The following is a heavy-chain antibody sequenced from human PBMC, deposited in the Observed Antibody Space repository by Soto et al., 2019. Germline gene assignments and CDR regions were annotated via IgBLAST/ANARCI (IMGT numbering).Heavy chain of an antibody. D-gene: IGHD3-22*01. Sequence: TLSLTCAVSGGSINSGDYSWTWIRQPPGKGLEWIGYMHHSGNNFYNPSLRSRVTMSLDRSKNQFSLNLRSMAAADTAVYFCATFHSRAYFDDYWGQGTLVTVSS. CDR3: ATFHSRAYFDDY. J-gene: IGHJ4*02. CDR2: MHHSGNN. CDR1: GGSINSGDYS. V-gene: IGHV4-30-2*01.